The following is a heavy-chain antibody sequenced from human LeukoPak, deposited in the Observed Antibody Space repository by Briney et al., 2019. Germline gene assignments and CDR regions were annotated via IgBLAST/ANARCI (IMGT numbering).Heavy chain of an antibody. CDR1: GFPFSSYA. V-gene: IGHV3-23*01. J-gene: IGHJ6*03. CDR2: ISHSGGTT. Sequence: GGSLRLSCAASGFPFSSYAMSWVRQAPGKGLEWVSAISHSGGTTYYADSVKGRFTISRDNSKNTLYLQMHSLRAEDTAVYYCARARYYYYYMDVWGKGTTVTVSS. CDR3: ARARYYYYYMDV.